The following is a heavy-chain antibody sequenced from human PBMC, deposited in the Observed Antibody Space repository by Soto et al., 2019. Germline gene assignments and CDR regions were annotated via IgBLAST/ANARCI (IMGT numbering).Heavy chain of an antibody. CDR3: TYFDAAAGVDY. CDR2: IRSKANNYAT. Sequence: EVQLVESGGGLVQPGGSLKLSSAASGFTFSGSAMHWVRQASGKGLEWVGRIRSKANNYATAYAASVKGRFTTSRDDSKNTAYLQMSSLKIEDTAVYYCTYFDAAAGVDYWGQGTLVTVSS. CDR1: GFTFSGSA. D-gene: IGHD3-9*01. V-gene: IGHV3-73*02. J-gene: IGHJ4*02.